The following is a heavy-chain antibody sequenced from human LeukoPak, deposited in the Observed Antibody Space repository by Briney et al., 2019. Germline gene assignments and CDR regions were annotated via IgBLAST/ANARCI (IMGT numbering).Heavy chain of an antibody. Sequence: PSETLSLTCAVYGGSFSGYYWSWIRQPQGKGLGWTGEINNSGSNNYNPSLKSRVTISVDTSKNQFSLNLSSVTAADTAVYYCASYWGGYCSSTSCYREGFDYWGQGTLVTVSS. D-gene: IGHD2-2*01. J-gene: IGHJ4*02. V-gene: IGHV4-34*01. CDR2: INNSGSN. CDR3: ASYWGGYCSSTSCYREGFDY. CDR1: GGSFSGYY.